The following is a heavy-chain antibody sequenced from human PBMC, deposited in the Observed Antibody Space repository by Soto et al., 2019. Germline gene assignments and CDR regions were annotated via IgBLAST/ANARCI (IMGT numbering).Heavy chain of an antibody. CDR2: IYWDDDK. CDR1: GFSLSTSGVG. D-gene: IGHD2-2*01. V-gene: IGHV2-5*02. Sequence: GSGPTLVNPTRTLRLTCTFSGFSLSTSGVGVGWIRQPPGKALEWLALIYWDDDKRYSPSLKSRLTITKDTSKNQVVLTMTNMDPVDTATYYCAHRREYCSSTSCYGYGMDVWGQGTTVTVS. J-gene: IGHJ6*02. CDR3: AHRREYCSSTSCYGYGMDV.